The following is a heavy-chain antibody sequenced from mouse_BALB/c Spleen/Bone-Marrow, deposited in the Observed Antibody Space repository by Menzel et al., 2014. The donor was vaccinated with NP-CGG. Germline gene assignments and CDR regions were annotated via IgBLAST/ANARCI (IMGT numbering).Heavy chain of an antibody. CDR2: IRNKANGYTT. CDR3: TRDIVRLLFDF. CDR1: GFTFTDYY. Sequence: EVKLVESGGGLVQPGGSLRLSSATSGFTFTDYYMNWVRQPPGKALEWLGFIRNKANGYTTEYSASVQGRFTISRDNSQSILYLQMNTLRAEDSATYYCTRDIVRLLFDFWGQGTTLTVSS. V-gene: IGHV7-3*02. D-gene: IGHD1-2*01. J-gene: IGHJ2*01.